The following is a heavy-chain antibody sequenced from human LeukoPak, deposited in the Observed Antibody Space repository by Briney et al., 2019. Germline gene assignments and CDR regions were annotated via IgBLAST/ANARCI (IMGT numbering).Heavy chain of an antibody. J-gene: IGHJ5*02. CDR3: ARAQGLGYDILTGYPNWFDP. CDR2: ISADNGNT. Sequence: GASVKVSCKASGYTFTSYGINWVRQAPGEGLEWMGWISADNGNTNYAQKFQGRVTMTTDTSTSTAYMELRSLRSDDTAVYYCARAQGLGYDILTGYPNWFDPWGQGTLVTVSS. D-gene: IGHD3-9*01. CDR1: GYTFTSYG. V-gene: IGHV1-18*01.